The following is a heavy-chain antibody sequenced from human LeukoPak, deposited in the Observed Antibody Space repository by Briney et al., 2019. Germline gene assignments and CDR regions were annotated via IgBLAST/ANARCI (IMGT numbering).Heavy chain of an antibody. Sequence: SETLSLTCAVYGGSFSGYYWSWTRQPPGKGLEWIGEINHSGYTNYNPSLKSRVTISVDTSKNQFSLKLSSVTAADTAVYYCARGATGVSAFDIWGQGTMVTVSS. J-gene: IGHJ3*02. CDR3: ARGATGVSAFDI. CDR2: INHSGYT. CDR1: GGSFSGYY. D-gene: IGHD5-12*01. V-gene: IGHV4-34*01.